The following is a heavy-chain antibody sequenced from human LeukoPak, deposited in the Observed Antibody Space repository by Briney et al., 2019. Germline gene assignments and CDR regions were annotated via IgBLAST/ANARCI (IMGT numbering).Heavy chain of an antibody. Sequence: SETLSLTCTASGGSISSYYWSWIRQPPGKGLEWIGYIYYSGTTYYNPSLKSRVTISVDTSKHQFSLKLSSVTAADTAVYYCAREGYDILTGYYCYYCMDVWGKGTTVTVAS. CDR3: AREGYDILTGYYCYYCMDV. CDR2: IYYSGTT. V-gene: IGHV4-59*01. J-gene: IGHJ6*03. CDR1: GGSISSYY. D-gene: IGHD3-9*01.